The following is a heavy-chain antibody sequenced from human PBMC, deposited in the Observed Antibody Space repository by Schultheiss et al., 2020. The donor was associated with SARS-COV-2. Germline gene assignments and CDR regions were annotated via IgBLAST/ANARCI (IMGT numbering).Heavy chain of an antibody. CDR1: GGSFSDYY. CDR2: IYYSGST. V-gene: IGHV4-59*01. J-gene: IGHJ1*01. Sequence: SETLSLTCVVFGGSFSDYYWTWVRQPPGKGLEWIGYIYYSGSTNYNPSLKSRVTISVDTSKNQFSLKLSSVTAADTAVYYCARRFQHWGQGTLVTVSS. CDR3: ARRFQH.